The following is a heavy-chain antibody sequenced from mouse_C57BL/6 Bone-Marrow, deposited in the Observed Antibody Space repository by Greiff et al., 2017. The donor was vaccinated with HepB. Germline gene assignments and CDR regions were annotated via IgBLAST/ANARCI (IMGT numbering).Heavy chain of an antibody. CDR2: ISSGSSTI. CDR3: ARISLYYFDY. Sequence: EVMLMESGGGLVKPGGSLKLSCAASGFTFSDYGMHWVRQAPEKGLEWVAYISSGSSTIYYADTVKGRFTISRDNAKNTLFLQMTSLRSEDSAMYYCARISLYYFDYWGQGTTLTVSS. V-gene: IGHV5-17*01. CDR1: GFTFSDYG. J-gene: IGHJ2*01.